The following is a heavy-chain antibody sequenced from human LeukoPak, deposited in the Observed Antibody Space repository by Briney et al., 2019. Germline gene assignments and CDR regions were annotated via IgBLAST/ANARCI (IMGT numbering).Heavy chain of an antibody. V-gene: IGHV4-4*09. J-gene: IGHJ3*02. CDR1: GGSISSYY. Sequence: KSSETLSLTCTVSGGSISSYYWSWIRQPPGKGLEWIGYIDTSGSTNHNPSLKSQVTISSDTSKNQFSLKLSSVTAADTAVYYCARAYSSSWLSAFDIWGQGTMVTVSS. CDR3: ARAYSSSWLSAFDI. CDR2: IDTSGST. D-gene: IGHD6-13*01.